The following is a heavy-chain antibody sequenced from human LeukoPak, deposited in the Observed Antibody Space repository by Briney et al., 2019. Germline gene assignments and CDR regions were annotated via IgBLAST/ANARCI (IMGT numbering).Heavy chain of an antibody. D-gene: IGHD1-26*01. Sequence: GASVKVSCKASGGTFSSYAISWVRQAPGQGLEWMGGIIPIFGTANYAQKFQGRVTITADESTSTAYMELSSLRSEDTAVYYCAFFHSEELLTFDYWGQGTLVTVSS. CDR2: IIPIFGTA. V-gene: IGHV1-69*13. J-gene: IGHJ4*02. CDR1: GGTFSSYA. CDR3: AFFHSEELLTFDY.